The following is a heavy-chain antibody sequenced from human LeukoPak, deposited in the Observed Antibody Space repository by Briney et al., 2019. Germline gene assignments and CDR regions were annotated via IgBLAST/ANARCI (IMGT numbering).Heavy chain of an antibody. Sequence: GGSLRLSCAASGFTFSEYWMHWVRLTPGRRLVWVARINGDESDTTYADSVKGRFTISRDNAKNTVYLQMNSLTAEDTAVYYCTRPWGIWGQGALVTVSS. D-gene: IGHD3-16*01. J-gene: IGHJ4*02. V-gene: IGHV3-74*03. CDR1: GFTFSEYW. CDR3: TRPWGI. CDR2: INGDESDT.